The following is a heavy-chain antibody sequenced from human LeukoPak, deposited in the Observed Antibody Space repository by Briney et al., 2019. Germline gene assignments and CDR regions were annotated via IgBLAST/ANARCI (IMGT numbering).Heavy chain of an antibody. V-gene: IGHV3-53*01. CDR3: ARDLRGSGSYSFDY. CDR1: GFTVSSNY. CDR2: TYSGGST. J-gene: IGHJ4*02. Sequence: GGSLRLSCAASGFTVSSNYMSWVRQAPGKGLEWVSVTYSGGSTYYADSVKGRFTISRDNSKNTLYLQMNSLRAEDTAVYYCARDLRGSGSYSFDYWGQGTLVTVSS. D-gene: IGHD3-10*01.